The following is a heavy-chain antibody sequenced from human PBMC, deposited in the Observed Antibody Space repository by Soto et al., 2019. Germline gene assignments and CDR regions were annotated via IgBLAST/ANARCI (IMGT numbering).Heavy chain of an antibody. D-gene: IGHD1-26*01. J-gene: IGHJ6*02. CDR3: AHRSRYSGSYHWGMDV. CDR2: IYWDDDK. CDR1: GFSLSTSVVG. V-gene: IGHV2-5*02. Sequence: SGPTLVNPTQTLTLTYPFSGFSLSTSVVGVGWIRQPPGKALEWLALIYWDDDKRYSPSLKSRLTITKNTSKNQVVLTMTNMDPVDTSTYYCAHRSRYSGSYHWGMDVWGQGTTVTAP.